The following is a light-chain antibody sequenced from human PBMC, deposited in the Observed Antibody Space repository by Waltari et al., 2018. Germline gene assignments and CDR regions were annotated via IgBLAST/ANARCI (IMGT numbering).Light chain of an antibody. CDR1: KLGDKY. V-gene: IGLV3-1*01. J-gene: IGLJ2*01. CDR3: QAWDSYSVI. Sequence: SYELTQPPSVSVSPGQTATITCSGEKLGDKYTCWYRQQPGQSPVLVLYQDTKRPSGIPERFSGSNSGNTATLTLTGTQTMDEADYYCQAWDSYSVIFGAGTRLTVL. CDR2: QDT.